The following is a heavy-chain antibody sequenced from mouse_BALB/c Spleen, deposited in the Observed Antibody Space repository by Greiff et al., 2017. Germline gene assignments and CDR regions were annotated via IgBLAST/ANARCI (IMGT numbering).Heavy chain of an antibody. J-gene: IGHJ2*01. CDR2: ISYSGST. CDR3: SRSPPLLRRLDY. CDR1: GDSITSGY. V-gene: IGHV3-8*02. D-gene: IGHD1-2*01. Sequence: VQLKESGPSLVKPSQTLYLTCSVTGDSITSGYWNWIRKFPGNKLEYMGYISYSGSTYYNPSLKSRISITRDTSKNQYYLQLNSVTTEDTATYYCSRSPPLLRRLDYWGQGTTLTVSS.